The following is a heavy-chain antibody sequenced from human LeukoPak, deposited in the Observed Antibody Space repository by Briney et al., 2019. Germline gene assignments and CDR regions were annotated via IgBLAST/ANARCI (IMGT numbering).Heavy chain of an antibody. Sequence: ASVKVSCKASGYTFTSYGISWVRQAPGQGLEWMGWISAYNGNTNYAQKLQGRVTMTTDTSTSTAYMELRSLRSEDTAVYYCARGIRGYSYGYYFDYWGQGTLVTVSS. CDR2: ISAYNGNT. CDR3: ARGIRGYSYGYYFDY. CDR1: GYTFTSYG. J-gene: IGHJ4*02. D-gene: IGHD5-18*01. V-gene: IGHV1-18*01.